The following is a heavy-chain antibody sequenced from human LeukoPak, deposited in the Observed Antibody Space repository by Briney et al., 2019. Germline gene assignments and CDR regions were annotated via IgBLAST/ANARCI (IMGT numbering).Heavy chain of an antibody. CDR3: AKDDPYNWYYMDV. Sequence: TGGSLRLSCAASGFTFSSFGMHWVRQAPGKGLEWVGFIRFDGDDKYSADSVKGRFSISRDNSKNTLFLQMNSLRAEDTAVYYCAKDDPYNWYYMDVWGKGTTITVSS. CDR1: GFTFSSFG. V-gene: IGHV3-30*02. CDR2: IRFDGDDK. J-gene: IGHJ6*03. D-gene: IGHD1-20*01.